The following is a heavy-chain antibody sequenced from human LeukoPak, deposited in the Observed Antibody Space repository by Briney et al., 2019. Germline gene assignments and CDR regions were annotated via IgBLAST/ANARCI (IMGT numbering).Heavy chain of an antibody. CDR1: GFTFSSYG. Sequence: GGSLRLSCAASGFTFSSYGMHWVRQAPGKGLEWVSAISGSGGSTYYADSVKGRFTISRDNSKNTLYLQMNSLRAEDTAVYYCAKEAYSSSWPHYGMDVWGQGTTVTVSS. V-gene: IGHV3-23*01. CDR2: ISGSGGST. D-gene: IGHD6-13*01. CDR3: AKEAYSSSWPHYGMDV. J-gene: IGHJ6*02.